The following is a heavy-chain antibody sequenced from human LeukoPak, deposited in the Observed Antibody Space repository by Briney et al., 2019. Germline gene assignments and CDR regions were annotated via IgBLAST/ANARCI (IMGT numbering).Heavy chain of an antibody. J-gene: IGHJ4*02. Sequence: ASVKVSCKASGYTFTSYWIQWVRQAPGQGLEWMGLINPDGGSTAYAHRFQGRVTITADESTSTAYMELSSLRSEDTAVYYCARTYYYDSSGYLNPPYWGQGTLVTVSS. CDR2: INPDGGST. D-gene: IGHD3-22*01. CDR1: GYTFTSYW. CDR3: ARTYYYDSSGYLNPPY. V-gene: IGHV1-46*01.